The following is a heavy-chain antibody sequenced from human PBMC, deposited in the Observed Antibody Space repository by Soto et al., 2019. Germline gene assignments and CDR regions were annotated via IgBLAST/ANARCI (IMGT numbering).Heavy chain of an antibody. V-gene: IGHV1-8*01. CDR2: LNPNSGNT. D-gene: IGHD3-16*02. J-gene: IGHJ4*02. CDR3: ARGILMITLGGVIVRVPV. CDR1: GYPYTRYD. Sequence: APVTVSRKASGYPYTRYDINWVRQATGQGLEWMGWLNPNSGNTGYAQKVQGRVTMTRNHSISTAYMELSSLMSEDRAGYYCARGILMITLGGVIVRVPVWGQGTLVTVSS.